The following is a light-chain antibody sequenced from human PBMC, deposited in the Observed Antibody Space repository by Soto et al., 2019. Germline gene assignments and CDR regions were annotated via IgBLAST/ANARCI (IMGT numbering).Light chain of an antibody. V-gene: IGKV1-5*01. CDR3: QQYNSFSKT. CDR1: QSIAYW. J-gene: IGKJ1*01. CDR2: AAS. Sequence: DIQMTRSPSRLSASVGDRVTITCRASQSIAYWLSWYQQKPGKAPNLLIYAASTLETGVPSRFSGSGYGTEFPLTIASLQPDDSETYYCQQYNSFSKTFGRGTMVDIK.